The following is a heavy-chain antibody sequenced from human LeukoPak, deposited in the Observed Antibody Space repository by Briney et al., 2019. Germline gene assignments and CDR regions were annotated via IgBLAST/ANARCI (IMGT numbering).Heavy chain of an antibody. D-gene: IGHD3-3*01. CDR1: GFTFNSNY. CDR2: IYSGGST. V-gene: IGHV3-53*01. CDR3: AKDLSPYYDFWSGYYTGVNLDY. Sequence: GGSLRLSCAASGFTFNSNYMIWVRQAPGKGLEWVSVIYSGGSTHYADSVEGRITISRDNSKNTLFLQMNSLRAEDTAVYYCAKDLSPYYDFWSGYYTGVNLDYWGQGTLVTVSS. J-gene: IGHJ4*02.